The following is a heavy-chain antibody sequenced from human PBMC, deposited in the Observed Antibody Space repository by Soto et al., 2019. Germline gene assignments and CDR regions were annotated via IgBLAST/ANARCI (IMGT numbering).Heavy chain of an antibody. Sequence: GASVKVSCKASGYTFTSYYMHWVRQAPGQALEWMGIINPSGGSASYAQKFQGRVTMTRDTSTSTVYMELSSLRSEDTAVYYCARDRRRITIFGVAPGGWFDPWGQGTLVTVSS. CDR1: GYTFTSYY. CDR3: ARDRRRITIFGVAPGGWFDP. CDR2: INPSGGSA. V-gene: IGHV1-46*03. J-gene: IGHJ5*02. D-gene: IGHD3-3*01.